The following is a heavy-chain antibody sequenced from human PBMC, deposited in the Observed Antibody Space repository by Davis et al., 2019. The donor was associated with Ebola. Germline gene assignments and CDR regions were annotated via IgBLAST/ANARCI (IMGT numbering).Heavy chain of an antibody. CDR1: GFSFSNYW. CDR2: IASDGSRT. J-gene: IGHJ5*02. Sequence: GESLKISCAASGFSFSNYWMQWVRQAPGKGPEWVSRIASDGSRTTYADSVKGRFTMSRDNAKNMVFLQMNSLRDEDTAVYYCVRHSGAYWGCWFDHWGQGDLVTVSS. D-gene: IGHD3-16*01. CDR3: VRHSGAYWGCWFDH. V-gene: IGHV3-74*03.